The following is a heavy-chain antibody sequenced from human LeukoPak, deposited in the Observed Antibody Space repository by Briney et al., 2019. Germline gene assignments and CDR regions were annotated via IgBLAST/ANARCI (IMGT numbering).Heavy chain of an antibody. Sequence: GGGLRPSRAAPGFNFRSYGMHWGRPAPGQGVGWVAVISYDGSNKYYADSVKGRFTISRDNSKNTLYLQMNSLRAEDTAVYYCAKKEPSFGELVYWGQGTLVTVSS. D-gene: IGHD3-10*01. CDR2: ISYDGSNK. CDR1: GFNFRSYG. J-gene: IGHJ4*02. CDR3: AKKEPSFGELVY. V-gene: IGHV3-30*18.